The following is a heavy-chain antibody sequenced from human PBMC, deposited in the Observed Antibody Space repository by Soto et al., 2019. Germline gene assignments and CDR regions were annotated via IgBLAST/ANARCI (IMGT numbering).Heavy chain of an antibody. CDR2: INPSGGST. CDR3: AVHDYGDPLDY. J-gene: IGHJ4*02. Sequence: GASVKVSCKASGYTFTSYYMHWVRQAPGQGLEWMGIINPSGGSTSYAQKFQGRVTMTRDTSTSTVYMELSSLRSDDTAVYYCAVHDYGDPLDYWGQGTLVTVSS. CDR1: GYTFTSYY. V-gene: IGHV1-46*01. D-gene: IGHD4-17*01.